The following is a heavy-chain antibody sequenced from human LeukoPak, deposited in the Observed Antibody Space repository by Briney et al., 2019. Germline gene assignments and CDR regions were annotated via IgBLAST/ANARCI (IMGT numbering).Heavy chain of an antibody. CDR3: AGEGPRQYSIGWFGAD. J-gene: IGHJ4*02. CDR1: GYTFTIYN. Sequence: ASVKVSFKASGYTFTIYNMHWVRQAPGQGLEWMGIINPSGGSTSYAQKFQGRVTMTRDTSTSTVYMELSSPRSEDTAVYYCAGEGPRQYSIGWFGADWGQATLVTVSS. V-gene: IGHV1-46*01. D-gene: IGHD6-19*01. CDR2: INPSGGST.